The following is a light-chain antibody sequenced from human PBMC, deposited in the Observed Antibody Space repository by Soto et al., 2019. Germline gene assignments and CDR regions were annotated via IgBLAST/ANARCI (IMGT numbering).Light chain of an antibody. CDR3: CSYAVSSTRGYV. V-gene: IGLV2-23*02. J-gene: IGLJ1*01. CDR1: SLDVGSYNL. CDR2: EVS. Sequence: QSARTQPASVSGSPGQSITISCTGTSLDVGSYNLVSWYQQHPVKAPKLMIYEVSKRPSGVSNRFSGSKSGNTASLTISGLQAEDEADYYCCSYAVSSTRGYVFGTGPKLTVL.